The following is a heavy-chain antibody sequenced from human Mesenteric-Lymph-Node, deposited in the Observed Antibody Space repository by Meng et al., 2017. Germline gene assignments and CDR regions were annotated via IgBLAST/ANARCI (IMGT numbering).Heavy chain of an antibody. J-gene: IGHJ4*02. CDR1: GGSISSGSYY. CDR2: INYSGSS. Sequence: SETLSLTCTVSGGSISSGSYYWSWIRQSPGKGLEWIGHINYSGSSNYNLSLKSRVTMSVDTSKNQFFLKLSSVTAADTAVYHCARFVNCGGDCYYLDYWGQGTLVTVSS. CDR3: ARFVNCGGDCYYLDY. D-gene: IGHD2-21*02. V-gene: IGHV4-61*01.